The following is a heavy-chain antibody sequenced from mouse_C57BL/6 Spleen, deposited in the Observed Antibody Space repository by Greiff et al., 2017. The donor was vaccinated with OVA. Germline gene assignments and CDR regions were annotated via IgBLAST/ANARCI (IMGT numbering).Heavy chain of an antibody. D-gene: IGHD2-5*01. Sequence: EVKLQESGGDLVKPGGSLKLSCAASGFTFSSYGMSWVRQTPDKRLEWVATISSGGSYTYYPDSVKGRFTISRDNAKNTLYLQMSSLKSEDTAMYYCARRGDSNYGYYFDYWGKGTTLTVSS. J-gene: IGHJ2*01. CDR1: GFTFSSYG. V-gene: IGHV5-6*02. CDR3: ARRGDSNYGYYFDY. CDR2: ISSGGSYT.